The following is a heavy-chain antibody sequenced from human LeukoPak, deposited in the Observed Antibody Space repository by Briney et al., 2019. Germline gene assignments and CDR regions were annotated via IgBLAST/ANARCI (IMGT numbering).Heavy chain of an antibody. J-gene: IGHJ3*01. D-gene: IGHD2-2*01. CDR1: GFAFSIYG. CDR2: IWNDGSDQ. V-gene: IGHV3-33*03. Sequence: GGSLRLSCATSGFAFSIYGMNWVRQAPGKGLEWVAIIWNDGSDQYYSDSVKGRFSISRDNSNNTLYLQMNSRIAEDTAVYYCAKDRYCTSATCQGFDVWGQGTMVSVSS. CDR3: AKDRYCTSATCQGFDV.